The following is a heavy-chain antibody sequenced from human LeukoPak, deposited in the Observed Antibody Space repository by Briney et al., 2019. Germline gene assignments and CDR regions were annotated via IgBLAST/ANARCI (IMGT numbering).Heavy chain of an antibody. D-gene: IGHD2-21*02. CDR1: RFTFSIYV. Sequence: PGRSLRLSCAASRFTFSIYVHWVRQAPGKGLEWVAVISYDGSDKYYADSVKGRFTISRDNSKNTLYLQMNSLRAEHTAVYYCARGECGGDCYSETAIGPWGQGTLVTVSS. V-gene: IGHV3-30*04. CDR2: ISYDGSDK. J-gene: IGHJ5*02. CDR3: ARGECGGDCYSETAIGP.